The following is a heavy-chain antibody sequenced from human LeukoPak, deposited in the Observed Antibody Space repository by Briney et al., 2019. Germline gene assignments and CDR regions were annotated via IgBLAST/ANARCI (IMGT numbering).Heavy chain of an antibody. V-gene: IGHV4-39*01. J-gene: IGHJ5*02. CDR3: ARVSLWFGESRNWFDP. CDR2: MYYSGST. CDR1: GGSISSSDYY. Sequence: SETLSLTCTISGGSISSSDYYWGWIRQPPGKGLEWIGSMYYSGSTYYNPSLKSRVTISVDTSNNQFSLKLSSVTAADTAVYYCARVSLWFGESRNWFDPWGQGTLVTVSS. D-gene: IGHD3-10*01.